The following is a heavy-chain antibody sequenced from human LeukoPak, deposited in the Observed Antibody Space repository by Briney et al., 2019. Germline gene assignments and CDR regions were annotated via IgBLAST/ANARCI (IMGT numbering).Heavy chain of an antibody. Sequence: SSETLSLTCTVSGGSISSGDYYWSWIRQPPGKGLEWIGYIYYSGSTYYNPSLKSRVTISVDTSKKQFSLKLSSVTAADTAVYYCVTYYFDSSGPKKNYWGQGTLVTVSS. D-gene: IGHD3-22*01. CDR2: IYYSGST. CDR3: VTYYFDSSGPKKNY. CDR1: GGSISSGDYY. V-gene: IGHV4-30-4*01. J-gene: IGHJ4*02.